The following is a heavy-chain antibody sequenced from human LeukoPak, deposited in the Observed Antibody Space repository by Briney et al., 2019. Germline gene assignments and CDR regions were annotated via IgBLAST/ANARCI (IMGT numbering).Heavy chain of an antibody. J-gene: IGHJ4*02. D-gene: IGHD6-19*01. CDR1: EFTFSSYW. CDR2: IKQDGSER. V-gene: IGHV3-7*01. CDR3: ARDGGWDRDY. Sequence: PGGSLRLSCAASEFTFSSYWMSWVRQAPGKGLEWVANIKQDGSERNYVDSVKGRFTISRDNAKNSLYLQMDSLRAEDTAVYYCARDGGWDRDYWGQGTLVTVSS.